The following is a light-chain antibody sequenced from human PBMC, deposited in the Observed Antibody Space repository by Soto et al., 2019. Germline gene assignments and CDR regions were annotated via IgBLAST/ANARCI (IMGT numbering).Light chain of an antibody. Sequence: EIVITLSPSTLSVSPGERATLSCRASQSVSSYLAWYQQKPGQAPRLLIYGTSTRVTGIPARFSGSGSGTEFTLTISSLQSEDFAVYYCQQYYNWPLTFGGGTKVDI. J-gene: IGKJ4*01. CDR3: QQYYNWPLT. CDR1: QSVSSY. CDR2: GTS. V-gene: IGKV3-15*01.